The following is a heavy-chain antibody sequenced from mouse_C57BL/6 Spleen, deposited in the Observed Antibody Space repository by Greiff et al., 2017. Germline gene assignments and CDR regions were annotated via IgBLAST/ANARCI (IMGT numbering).Heavy chain of an antibody. CDR1: GYSFTDYN. Sequence: VQLQQSGPELVKPGASVKISCKASGYSFTDYNMNWVKQSNGKSLEWIGVINPNYGTTSYNQKFKGKATLTVDQSSSAAYMQRNSLTSEDSAVYYCARSQLSYWDPYAMDDWGQGTSVTVS. D-gene: IGHD4-1*01. V-gene: IGHV1-39*01. CDR3: ARSQLSYWDPYAMDD. J-gene: IGHJ4*01. CDR2: INPNYGTT.